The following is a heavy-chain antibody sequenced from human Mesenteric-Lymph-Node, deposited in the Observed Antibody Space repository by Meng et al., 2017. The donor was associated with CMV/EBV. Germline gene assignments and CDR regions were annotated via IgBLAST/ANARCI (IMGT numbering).Heavy chain of an antibody. V-gene: IGHV3-48*04. CDR1: GFTFSSYS. CDR3: ARDWGDGVVTLYYFDY. CDR2: ISSSSSTI. D-gene: IGHD3-3*01. Sequence: GESLKISCAASGFTFSSYSMNWVRQAPGKGLEWVSYISSSSSTIYYADSVKGRFTISRDNAKNSLYLQMNSLRAEDTAVYYCARDWGDGVVTLYYFDYWGQGTLVTVSS. J-gene: IGHJ4*02.